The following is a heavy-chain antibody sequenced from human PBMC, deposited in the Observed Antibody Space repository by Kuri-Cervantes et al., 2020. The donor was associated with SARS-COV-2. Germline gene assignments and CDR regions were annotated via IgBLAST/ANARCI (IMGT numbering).Heavy chain of an antibody. V-gene: IGHV1-69*06. CDR3: ARDRRGYSYGFALNWFDP. CDR1: GYTFTSYG. D-gene: IGHD5-18*01. Sequence: SVKVSCKASGYTFTSYGISWVRQAPGQGLEWMGGIIPIFGTANYAQKFQGRVTITADKSTSTACMELSSLRSEDTAVYYCARDRRGYSYGFALNWFDPWGQGTLVTVSS. J-gene: IGHJ5*02. CDR2: IIPIFGTA.